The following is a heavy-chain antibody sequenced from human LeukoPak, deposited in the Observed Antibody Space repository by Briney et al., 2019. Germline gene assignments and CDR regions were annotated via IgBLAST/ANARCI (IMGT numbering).Heavy chain of an antibody. J-gene: IGHJ4*02. Sequence: GGSLRLSCAASGFTFSSYSINWVRQAPGKGLEWVSSISISSSYIYYADSVKGRFTISRDNAKNSLYLQMNSLRAEDTAFYYCARDLAFSRLDYWGQGVLVTVSS. CDR1: GFTFSSYS. CDR2: ISISSSYI. D-gene: IGHD2/OR15-2a*01. CDR3: ARDLAFSRLDY. V-gene: IGHV3-21*01.